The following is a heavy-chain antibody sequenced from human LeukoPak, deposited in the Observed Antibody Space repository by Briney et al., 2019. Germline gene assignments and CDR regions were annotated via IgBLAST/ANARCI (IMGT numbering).Heavy chain of an antibody. D-gene: IGHD3-22*01. CDR1: GYTFTNYG. J-gene: IGHJ4*02. Sequence: ASVKVSCKPSGYTFTNYGVSWVRQAPEKGLEWMGWISGHNGNTNYAQKFQDRVTMTTDTSTSTAYMELTSLRSDDTAVYYCARVVSGSGYSIYWGQGTLVTVSS. V-gene: IGHV1-18*01. CDR3: ARVVSGSGYSIY. CDR2: ISGHNGNT.